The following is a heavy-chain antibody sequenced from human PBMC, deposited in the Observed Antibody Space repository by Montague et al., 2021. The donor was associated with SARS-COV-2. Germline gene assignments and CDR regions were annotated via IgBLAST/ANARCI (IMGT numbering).Heavy chain of an antibody. Sequence: SLRLSCAASGFTFTSYSMSWVRQAPGAGLEWVSFISTSSDIIIYRDSVKGRLTISRDNAKNSVYLQMNSLRDEDTALYYCARGRGSYIDYWGQGTLVSVSS. D-gene: IGHD1-26*01. CDR1: GFTFTSYS. V-gene: IGHV3-48*02. CDR3: ARGRGSYIDY. J-gene: IGHJ4*02. CDR2: ISTSSDII.